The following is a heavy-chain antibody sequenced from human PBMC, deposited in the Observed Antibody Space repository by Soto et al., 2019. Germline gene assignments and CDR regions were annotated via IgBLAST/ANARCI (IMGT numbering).Heavy chain of an antibody. CDR1: GYTFTSCG. Sequence: ASVKVSCKASGYTFTSCGISWVRQAPGQGLEWMGWISAYNGNTNYAQKLQGRVTMTTDTSTSTAYMELRSLRSDDTAVYYCAREDDIVVVPAAVPTVSDYWGQGTLVTVSS. CDR3: AREDDIVVVPAAVPTVSDY. D-gene: IGHD2-2*01. V-gene: IGHV1-18*04. J-gene: IGHJ4*02. CDR2: ISAYNGNT.